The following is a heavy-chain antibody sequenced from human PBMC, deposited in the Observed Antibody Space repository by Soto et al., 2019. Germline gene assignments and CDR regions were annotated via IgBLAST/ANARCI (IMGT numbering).Heavy chain of an antibody. J-gene: IGHJ5*02. D-gene: IGHD6-13*01. CDR3: ARGRGQPQLVRFWRVRFDP. Sequence: QVQLQQWGAGLLKPSETLSLTCAVYGGSFSGYYWSWIRQPPGKGLEWMGEINHSGSTNYNPSLKSRVTISVATSKNQFSLKLSSVTAADTAVYYCARGRGQPQLVRFWRVRFDPWGQGTLVTVSS. V-gene: IGHV4-34*01. CDR1: GGSFSGYY. CDR2: INHSGST.